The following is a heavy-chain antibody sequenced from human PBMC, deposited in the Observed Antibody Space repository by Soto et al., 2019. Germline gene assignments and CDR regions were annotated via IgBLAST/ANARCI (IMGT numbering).Heavy chain of an antibody. CDR2: IYYSGST. CDR3: ARNLWVGVTILDY. J-gene: IGHJ4*02. D-gene: IGHD1-26*01. V-gene: IGHV4-31*03. CDR1: GGSISSGGYY. Sequence: SETLSLTCTVSGGSISSGGYYWSWIRQHPGKGLEWIGYIYYSGSTYYNPSLKSRVTISVDTSKNQFSLKLSSVTAADTAVYYCARNLWVGVTILDYWGQGTLVTVSS.